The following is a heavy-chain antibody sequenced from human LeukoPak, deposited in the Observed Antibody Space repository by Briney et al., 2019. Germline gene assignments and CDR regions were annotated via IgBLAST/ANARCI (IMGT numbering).Heavy chain of an antibody. CDR1: GYTFTSNY. V-gene: IGHV1-46*01. CDR2: ISPSGGST. CDR3: ARDGHGFDY. Sequence: ASVKVSCKAFGYTFTSNYMHWVRQAPGQGPEWMGVISPSGGSTNYAQKFQGRVTITAGESTSTAYMELSSLRSEDTAVYYCARDGHGFDYWGQGTLVTVSS. J-gene: IGHJ4*02.